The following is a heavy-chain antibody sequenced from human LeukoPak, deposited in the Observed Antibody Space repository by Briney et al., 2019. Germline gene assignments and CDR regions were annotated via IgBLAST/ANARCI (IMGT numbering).Heavy chain of an antibody. Sequence: SETLSLTCSVSGGSISSSSFYWGWIRQPPGKGLEWIGSIYYSGSTYYNPSLKSRVTISLDTSKNQFSLKLSSVTAADTAVYYCARVSTFDYYGSGSYYLDVWGRGTTVTVSS. CDR1: GGSISSSSFY. V-gene: IGHV4-39*07. J-gene: IGHJ6*02. CDR2: IYYSGST. CDR3: ARVSTFDYYGSGSYYLDV. D-gene: IGHD3-10*01.